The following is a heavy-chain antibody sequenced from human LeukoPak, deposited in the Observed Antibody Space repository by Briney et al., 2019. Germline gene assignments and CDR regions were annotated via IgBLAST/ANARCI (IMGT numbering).Heavy chain of an antibody. V-gene: IGHV4-59*01. Sequence: PSETLSLTCTVSGGSISSYYWSWIRQPPGKGLEWIGSIYHSGSTYYNPSLKSRVTISVDTSKNQFSLNVTSVTAADTAVYYCARDGPIGPWGQGTLVTVSS. J-gene: IGHJ4*02. CDR2: IYHSGST. CDR3: ARDGPIGP. CDR1: GGSISSYY. D-gene: IGHD2-15*01.